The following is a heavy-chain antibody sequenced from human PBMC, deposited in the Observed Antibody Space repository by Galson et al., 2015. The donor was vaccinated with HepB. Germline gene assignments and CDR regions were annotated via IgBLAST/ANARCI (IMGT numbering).Heavy chain of an antibody. CDR3: AKGSRSRVGLYDAFDI. Sequence: SLRLSRAASGLTFSDYGMHWVRQAPGKGLEWVAVIKFDGSSEYYVDSVKGRFTISRDNSKSTLYLQMNSLRVEDTAMYYCAKGSRSRVGLYDAFDIWGQGTMVTVS. CDR1: GLTFSDYG. D-gene: IGHD6-13*01. V-gene: IGHV3-30*18. J-gene: IGHJ3*02. CDR2: IKFDGSSE.